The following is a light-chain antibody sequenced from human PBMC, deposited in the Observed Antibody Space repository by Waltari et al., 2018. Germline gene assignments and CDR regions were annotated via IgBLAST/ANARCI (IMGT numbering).Light chain of an antibody. CDR2: GAS. CDR1: QSLSSN. Sequence: IVMTQSPATLSVSPGEGATLSCKASQSLSSNLAWYQQNPGQLPRRLIYGASTRATGIPARFSGSGSGTEFTLTISSLQAEDFAVYYCQERGRTFGQGTKVEIK. CDR3: QERGRT. V-gene: IGKV3-15*01. J-gene: IGKJ1*01.